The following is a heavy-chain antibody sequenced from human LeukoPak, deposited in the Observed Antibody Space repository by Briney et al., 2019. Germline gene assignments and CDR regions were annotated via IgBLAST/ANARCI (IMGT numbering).Heavy chain of an antibody. CDR2: IYYSGST. CDR1: GGSISSYY. CDR3: ARHGPLSAAGPFDY. V-gene: IGHV4-59*08. D-gene: IGHD6-13*01. Sequence: PSETLSLTCTVSGGSISSYYWSWIRQPPGKGLEWIGYIYYSGSTNYNPSLKSRVTISVDTSKNQFSLKLSSVTAADTAVYYCARHGPLSAAGPFDYWGQGTLVTVSS. J-gene: IGHJ4*02.